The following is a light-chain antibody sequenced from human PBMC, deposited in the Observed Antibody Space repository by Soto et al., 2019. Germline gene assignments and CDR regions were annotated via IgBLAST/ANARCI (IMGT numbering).Light chain of an antibody. Sequence: IVLTQSPGTLSLSSGERATLSCRASQTISSSYLAWYQQKPGQAPRLLIYGPSSRATGIPDRFSASGSGTDFTLTISRLEPDDFAVYYCHQYIQSPWTFGQGTKVEIK. J-gene: IGKJ1*01. V-gene: IGKV3-20*01. CDR1: QTISSSY. CDR2: GPS. CDR3: HQYIQSPWT.